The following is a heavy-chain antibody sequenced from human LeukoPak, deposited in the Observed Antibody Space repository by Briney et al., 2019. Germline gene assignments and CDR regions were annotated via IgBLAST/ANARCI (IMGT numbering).Heavy chain of an antibody. CDR3: AREGVVVVAATTINWFDP. D-gene: IGHD2-15*01. CDR2: INPRGGST. CDR1: GYTFTSYY. V-gene: IGHV1-46*01. J-gene: IGHJ5*02. Sequence: ASVKVSCKASGYTFTSYYMHWVRQAPGQGLEWMGIINPRGGSTSYAQKFQGRVTMTRDTSTSTVYMELSSLRSEDTAVYYCAREGVVVVAATTINWFDPWGQGTLVTVSS.